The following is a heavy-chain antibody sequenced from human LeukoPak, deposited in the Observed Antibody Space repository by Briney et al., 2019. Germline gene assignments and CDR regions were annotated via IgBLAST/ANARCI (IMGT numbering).Heavy chain of an antibody. Sequence: SETLSLTCTVSGGSISSGDYYGSWIRQPPGKGLEWIGYIYYSGSTYYNPSLKSRVTISVDTSKNQFSLKLSSVTAADTAVYYCARESSPCSSALDYWGQGTLVTVSS. CDR1: GGSISSGDYY. D-gene: IGHD3-10*01. J-gene: IGHJ4*02. V-gene: IGHV4-30-4*01. CDR2: IYYSGST. CDR3: ARESSPCSSALDY.